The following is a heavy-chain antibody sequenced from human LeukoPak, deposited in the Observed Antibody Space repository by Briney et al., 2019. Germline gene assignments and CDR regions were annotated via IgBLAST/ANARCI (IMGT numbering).Heavy chain of an antibody. J-gene: IGHJ4*02. CDR1: GYTCTSYG. CDR3: ARVRAAAGIYYFDY. D-gene: IGHD6-13*01. Sequence: ASVKVSCKASGYTCTSYGISWVRQAPGQGLEWMGWTSPHNGDTNYAQKLQGRVTMTTDTSTSTAYMELRSLRSDDTAVYYCARVRAAAGIYYFDYWGQGTLVTVSS. CDR2: TSPHNGDT. V-gene: IGHV1-18*01.